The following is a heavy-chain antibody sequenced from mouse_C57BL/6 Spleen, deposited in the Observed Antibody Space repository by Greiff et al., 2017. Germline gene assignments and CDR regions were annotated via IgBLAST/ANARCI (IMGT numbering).Heavy chain of an antibody. J-gene: IGHJ2*01. Sequence: QVQLQPPWAELVLPGPSVKLSCTASGYTFTRYWLHWVKQRPGQGLEWIGEFDPSASYTNSHQMFKCKSTWTVYKSSSTAYMQLSSLKSEDSAVYDCARGVRRAYFDYWGQGTTLTV. D-gene: IGHD2-14*01. CDR1: GYTFTRYW. CDR2: FDPSASYT. V-gene: IGHV1-69*01. CDR3: ARGVRRAYFDY.